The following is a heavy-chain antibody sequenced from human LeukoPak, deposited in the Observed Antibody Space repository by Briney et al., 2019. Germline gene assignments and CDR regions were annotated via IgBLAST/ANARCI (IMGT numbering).Heavy chain of an antibody. D-gene: IGHD2-21*02. Sequence: PRGSLRLSCAASVFTFSNNAISWVRQAPGKGLEWVSGISSRGGSTFYADSVKGRFTISRDNSKNTLYLQMNSLRVEDTALYYCAKDLPDAYCGGDCYRGVFDFWGQGTLVTVSS. J-gene: IGHJ4*02. V-gene: IGHV3-23*01. CDR2: ISSRGGST. CDR3: AKDLPDAYCGGDCYRGVFDF. CDR1: VFTFSNNA.